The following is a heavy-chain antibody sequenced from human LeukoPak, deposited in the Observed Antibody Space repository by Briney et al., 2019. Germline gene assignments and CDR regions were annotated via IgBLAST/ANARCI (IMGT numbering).Heavy chain of an antibody. CDR2: IIPILGIA. V-gene: IGHV1-69*04. Sequence: SVKVSCKASGYTFTGYYMHWVRQAPGQGLEWMGRIIPILGIANYAQKFQGRVTITADKSTSTAYMELSSLRSEDTAVYYCARDLIVGATTAWGQGTLVTVSS. CDR3: ARDLIVGATTA. CDR1: GYTFTGYY. J-gene: IGHJ4*02. D-gene: IGHD1-26*01.